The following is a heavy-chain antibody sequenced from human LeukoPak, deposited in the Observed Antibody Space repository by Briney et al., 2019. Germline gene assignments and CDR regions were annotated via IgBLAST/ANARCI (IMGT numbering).Heavy chain of an antibody. CDR1: GGSFSGYY. J-gene: IGHJ6*02. D-gene: IGHD5-24*01. V-gene: IGHV4-34*01. Sequence: SETLSLTCAVYGGSFSGYYWSWIRQPPGKGLEWIGEINHSGSTNYNPSLKSRVTISVDTSENQFSLKLSSVTAADTAVYYCARGATRAGHDMDVWGQGTTVTVSS. CDR2: INHSGST. CDR3: ARGATRAGHDMDV.